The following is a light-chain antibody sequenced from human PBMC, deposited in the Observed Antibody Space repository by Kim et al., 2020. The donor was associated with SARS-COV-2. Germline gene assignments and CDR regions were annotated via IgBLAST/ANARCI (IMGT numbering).Light chain of an antibody. Sequence: SITVSCTGTSSDGGSYNLVSWYQQHPGKAPKLMIYEGSKRPSGVSNRFSGSKSGNTASLTISGLQAEDEADYYCCSYAGSSTFKVFGGGTQLTVL. CDR3: CSYAGSSTFKV. J-gene: IGLJ2*01. CDR1: SSDGGSYNL. V-gene: IGLV2-23*03. CDR2: EGS.